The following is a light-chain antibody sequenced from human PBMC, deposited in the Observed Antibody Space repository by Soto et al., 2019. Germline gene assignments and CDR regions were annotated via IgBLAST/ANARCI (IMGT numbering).Light chain of an antibody. V-gene: IGLV1-44*01. CDR1: SSNIGSNT. Sequence: QSVLTQPPSASGTPGQRVTISCSGSSSNIGSNTVNWYQQLPGTAPKLLIYSNNQRPSGVPDRFSGSKSGTSASLAISGLQSEDEADYYCVAWDDRLNGYVFVTGTKVTVL. J-gene: IGLJ1*01. CDR2: SNN. CDR3: VAWDDRLNGYV.